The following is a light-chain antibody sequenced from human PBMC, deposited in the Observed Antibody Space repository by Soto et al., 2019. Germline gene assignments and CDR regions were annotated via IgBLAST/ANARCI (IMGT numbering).Light chain of an antibody. CDR2: AAS. V-gene: IGKV1-9*01. J-gene: IGKJ3*01. Sequence: DIQLTQSPSFLSASVGDRVTITCRASQGINSYLAWYQQKPGKAPKLLIYAASTLQSGVPSRFSGSGSGTEFALTISSLQAEDFATYYWQQFNSYPRPLGPGTNVDIK. CDR1: QGINSY. CDR3: QQFNSYPRP.